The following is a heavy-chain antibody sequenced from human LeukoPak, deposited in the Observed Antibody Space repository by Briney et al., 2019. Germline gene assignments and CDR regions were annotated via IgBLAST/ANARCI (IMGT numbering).Heavy chain of an antibody. V-gene: IGHV4-34*01. CDR3: ARGGGNSGGYYFDN. J-gene: IGHJ4*02. Sequence: SETLSLTCAVYGGSFSGYYWSWIRQPPGKGLEWIGEVNYRGSTNCNPSLKSRVTISVDKSKNQFSLKLSSVTAADTAVYYCARGGGNSGGYYFDNWGQGLLVTVSS. D-gene: IGHD4-23*01. CDR1: GGSFSGYY. CDR2: VNYRGST.